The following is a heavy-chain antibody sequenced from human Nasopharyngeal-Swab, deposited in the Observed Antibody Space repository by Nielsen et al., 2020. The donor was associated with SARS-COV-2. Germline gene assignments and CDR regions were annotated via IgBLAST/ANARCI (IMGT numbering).Heavy chain of an antibody. CDR3: AKDLRGPYFF. CDR1: GYSFRTYG. V-gene: IGHV3-23*01. Sequence: GGSLRLSCVASGYSFRTYGMSWVRQAPGKGLEWVAAISGSGEISGSGGSTYYADSVKGRFTISRDNSKNTLSLQMNGLGAEDTAVYYCAKDLRGPYFFWGQGTLVTVST. D-gene: IGHD2/OR15-2a*01. J-gene: IGHJ4*02. CDR2: ISGSGEISGSGGST.